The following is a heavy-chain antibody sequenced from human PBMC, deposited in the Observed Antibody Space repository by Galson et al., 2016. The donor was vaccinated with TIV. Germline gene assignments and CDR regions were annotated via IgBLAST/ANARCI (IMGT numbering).Heavy chain of an antibody. D-gene: IGHD5-24*01. J-gene: IGHJ6*02. CDR3: AKQFVDV. CDR1: GFTFSSYA. Sequence: SLRLSCASSGFTFSSYAMNWVRQAPGEGLEWVSSISENSGSTDYADSVKGRFTISRGNSKKTLYLQMDSLRAEDTAVYYCAKQFVDVWGQGTTVTVSS. CDR2: ISENSGST. V-gene: IGHV3-23*01.